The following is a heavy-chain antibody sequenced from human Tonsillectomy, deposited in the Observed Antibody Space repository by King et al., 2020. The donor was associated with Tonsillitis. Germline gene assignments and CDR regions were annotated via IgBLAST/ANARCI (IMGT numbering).Heavy chain of an antibody. CDR1: GFTFSDYF. D-gene: IGHD2/OR15-2a*01. V-gene: IGHV3-11*05. CDR3: VRDLLGVDYYYGLDV. CDR2: ISDSSSYT. Sequence: HVQLVESGGGLVKPGGSLRLSCAASGFTFSDYFMSWIRQAPGKGLEWVSYISDSSSYTNYADSVQGRFTISRDNAKNSLYLQMNSLRAEDTAVYYCVRDLLGVDYYYGLDVWGQGTTVTVSS. J-gene: IGHJ6*02.